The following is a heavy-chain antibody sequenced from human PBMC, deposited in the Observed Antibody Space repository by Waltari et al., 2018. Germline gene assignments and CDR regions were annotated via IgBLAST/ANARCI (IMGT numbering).Heavy chain of an antibody. Sequence: EVQLVESGGGLVQPGRSLRLSCTASGFTFGDYAMSWVRTAPGKGLEWVGFIRSKAYGGTTEYAASVKGRFTISRDDSKSIAYLQMNSLKTEDTAVYYCTRDRTELVRGRRFDYWGQGTLVTVSS. D-gene: IGHD3-10*01. J-gene: IGHJ4*02. V-gene: IGHV3-49*04. CDR2: IRSKAYGGTT. CDR3: TRDRTELVRGRRFDY. CDR1: GFTFGDYA.